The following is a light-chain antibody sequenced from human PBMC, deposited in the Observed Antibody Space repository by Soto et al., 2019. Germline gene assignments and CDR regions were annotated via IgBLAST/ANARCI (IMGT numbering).Light chain of an antibody. CDR1: HSVFSSSDNKDF. Sequence: DIVMTQSPHSQAVSLAERANIKXKSSHSVFSSSDNKDFFAWYLQRPGQSPKLLIFEVSTRVTGGPDRFSGSGSATDFTREISRVETDDVGIYYGMQSTQLPPTFGQGTRLEIK. V-gene: IGKV4-1*01. CDR3: MQSTQLPPT. J-gene: IGKJ5*01. CDR2: EVS.